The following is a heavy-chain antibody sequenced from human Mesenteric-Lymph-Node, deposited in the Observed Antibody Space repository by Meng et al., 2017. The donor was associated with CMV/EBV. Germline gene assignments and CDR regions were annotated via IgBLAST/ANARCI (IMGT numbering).Heavy chain of an antibody. Sequence: ASVKVSCKASGYSFTSYDMNWVRQATGQGLEWMGWMNPNSGNSGFAQKFQGRVTMTRNTSISTAYMELSSLTSDDTAVYYCARGTRPTEYWGQGTLVTVSS. CDR3: ARGTRPTEY. CDR1: GYSFTSYD. V-gene: IGHV1-8*02. CDR2: MNPNSGNS. J-gene: IGHJ4*02.